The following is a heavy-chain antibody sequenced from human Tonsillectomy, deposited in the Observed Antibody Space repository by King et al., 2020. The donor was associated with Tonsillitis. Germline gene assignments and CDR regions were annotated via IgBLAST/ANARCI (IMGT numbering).Heavy chain of an antibody. CDR3: ARHDYEELWGRLDAFDM. J-gene: IGHJ3*02. D-gene: IGHD3-16*01. CDR1: GGSISSSSYY. CDR2: VCYSGST. Sequence: LQLQESGPGLVKPSETLSLTCSVSGGSISSSSYYWGWIRQPPGKGLGWIGSVCYSGSTYDNPSLKSRVTTSVDTSKNQVSLKLSSVTAADTAVYYCARHDYEELWGRLDAFDMWGQGTMVTVSS. V-gene: IGHV4-39*01.